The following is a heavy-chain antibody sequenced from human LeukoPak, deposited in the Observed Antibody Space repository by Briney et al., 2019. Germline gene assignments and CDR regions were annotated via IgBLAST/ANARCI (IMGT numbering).Heavy chain of an antibody. Sequence: ASVKVSCKASGYTFTSYAMHWVRQAPGQRLEWMGWINAGNGNTKYSQKFQGRVTITRDTSASTAYMELSSLRSEDTAVYYCAGDRTVGVVVPAAPGAYWGQGTLVTVSP. CDR2: INAGNGNT. CDR1: GYTFTSYA. D-gene: IGHD2-2*01. J-gene: IGHJ4*02. V-gene: IGHV1-3*01. CDR3: AGDRTVGVVVPAAPGAY.